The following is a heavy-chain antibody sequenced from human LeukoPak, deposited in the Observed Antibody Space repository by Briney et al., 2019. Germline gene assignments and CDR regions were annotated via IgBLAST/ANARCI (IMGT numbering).Heavy chain of an antibody. CDR1: GGSISNGNYY. CDR2: IHYSGSA. Sequence: SETLSLTCTVSGGSISNGNYYWAWIRQPPGKGLESIGKIHYSGSAYYNPSLKSRVTISVDASRNQVSLKLNSVTAGDTAVYYCASGYSTTLDFWGQGTLVTASS. CDR3: ASGYSTTLDF. J-gene: IGHJ4*02. D-gene: IGHD6-13*01. V-gene: IGHV4-39*01.